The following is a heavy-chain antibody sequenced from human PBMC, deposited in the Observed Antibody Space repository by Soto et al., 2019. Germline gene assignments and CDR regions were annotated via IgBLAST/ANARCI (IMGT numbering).Heavy chain of an antibody. Sequence: QVQLVQSGAEVKKPGSSVKVSCKASGGTFSSYAISWVRQAPGQGLEWMGGIIPIFGTANYAQKFQGRVKITADESTSTAYMELSSLRSEDTAVYYCARAYYYDSSGYYYPFDYWGQGTLVTVSS. V-gene: IGHV1-69*01. CDR2: IIPIFGTA. D-gene: IGHD3-22*01. CDR1: GGTFSSYA. CDR3: ARAYYYDSSGYYYPFDY. J-gene: IGHJ4*02.